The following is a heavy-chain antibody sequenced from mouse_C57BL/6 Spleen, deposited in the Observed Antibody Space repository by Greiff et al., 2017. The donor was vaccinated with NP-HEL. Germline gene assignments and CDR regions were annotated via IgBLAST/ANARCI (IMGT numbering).Heavy chain of an antibody. V-gene: IGHV5-17*01. CDR2: ISSGRSTI. CDR3: GTNCYGSSYGYFDV. D-gene: IGHD1-1*01. Sequence: EVKLMESGGGLVKPGGSLKLSCAASGFTFSDYGMHWVRQAPEKGLEWVAYISSGRSTIYYADTVKGRFTISRDNAKNTLFLQLSSLRSEDTAMYYGGTNCYGSSYGYFDVWGTGTTVTVSS. J-gene: IGHJ1*03. CDR1: GFTFSDYG.